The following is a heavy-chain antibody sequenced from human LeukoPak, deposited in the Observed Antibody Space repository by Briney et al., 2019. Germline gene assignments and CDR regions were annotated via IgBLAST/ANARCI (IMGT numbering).Heavy chain of an antibody. V-gene: IGHV5-51*01. CDR3: ARGIVVVPAATYNSPLDY. CDR2: VYPGDSDT. Sequence: GESLKISCKGSGYSFTSYWIGWVRQMPGKGLEWMGIVYPGDSDTRYSPSFQGQVTISADKSISTAYLQWSSLKASDTAMYYCARGIVVVPAATYNSPLDYWGQGTLVTVSS. CDR1: GYSFTSYW. J-gene: IGHJ4*02. D-gene: IGHD2-2*01.